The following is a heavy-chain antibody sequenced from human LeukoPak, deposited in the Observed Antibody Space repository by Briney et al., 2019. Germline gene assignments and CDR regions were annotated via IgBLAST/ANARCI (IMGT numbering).Heavy chain of an antibody. V-gene: IGHV3-30*02. CDR3: ARRPPPVTPCN. Sequence: GGSLRLSRAASGSTFISYVMHWVRQDPGKGLEWVAFIRYDGSNKYYADSVKCRFTMSRANSKNTWYLELDRLRAEDTVVDDCARRPPPVTPCNSGQGNLFTASS. D-gene: IGHD4-17*01. J-gene: IGHJ4*02. CDR2: IRYDGSNK. CDR1: GSTFISYV.